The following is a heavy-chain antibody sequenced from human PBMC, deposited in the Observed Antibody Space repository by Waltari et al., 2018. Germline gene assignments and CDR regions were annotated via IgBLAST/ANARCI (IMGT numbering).Heavy chain of an antibody. V-gene: IGHV4-61*02. CDR2: IYTSGST. Sequence: QVQLQESGPGLVKPSQTLSLPCTVPGGSISSGSYYWIWIRPHAGRGREWIGRIYTSGSTNYNPSLKSRVTISVDTSKNQFSLKLSSVTAADTAVYYCARDAEHCSNTSCYAPGWFDPWGQGTLVTVSS. D-gene: IGHD2-2*01. CDR1: GGSISSGSYY. J-gene: IGHJ5*02. CDR3: ARDAEHCSNTSCYAPGWFDP.